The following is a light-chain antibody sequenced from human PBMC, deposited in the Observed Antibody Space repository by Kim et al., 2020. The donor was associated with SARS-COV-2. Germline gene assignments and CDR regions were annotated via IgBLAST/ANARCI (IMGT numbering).Light chain of an antibody. CDR1: SLRSYY. CDR2: GRN. J-gene: IGLJ2*01. Sequence: VAVGQTVRIKCQGDSLRSYYATWYQQKPRQAPVLVIYGRNNRPSGIPDRFSGSASGNTASLTISGAQAEDEAEFYCQSRDSGGNVVFGGGTQLTVL. V-gene: IGLV3-19*01. CDR3: QSRDSGGNVV.